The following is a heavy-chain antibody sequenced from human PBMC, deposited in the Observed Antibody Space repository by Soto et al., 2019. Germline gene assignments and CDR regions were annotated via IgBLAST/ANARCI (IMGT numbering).Heavy chain of an antibody. V-gene: IGHV4-59*12. Sequence: SETLSLTCTVSGGSISSYYWSWIRQPPGKGLEWIGYIYFTGSTNYNPSLKSRVTISVDTSKNQFSLKLTSVTAADTAVYYCARFFARKDSSCALDYWGQGTLVTVSS. D-gene: IGHD3-22*01. J-gene: IGHJ4*02. CDR3: ARFFARKDSSCALDY. CDR2: IYFTGST. CDR1: GGSISSYY.